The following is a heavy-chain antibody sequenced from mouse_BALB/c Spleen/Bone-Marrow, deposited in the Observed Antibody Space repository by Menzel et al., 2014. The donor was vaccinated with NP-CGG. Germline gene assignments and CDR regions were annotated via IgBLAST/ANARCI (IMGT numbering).Heavy chain of an antibody. CDR3: ARHDGYRTWFAY. Sequence: EVKLVESGGGLVQPGGSLKLSCATSGFTFSDYYMYWVRQTPEKRLEWVAYISNGGGSTYYPDTVKGRFTISRDSAKNTLYLQMSRLKSEDTAMYYCARHDGYRTWFAYWGQGTLVTVSA. V-gene: IGHV5-12*02. J-gene: IGHJ3*01. CDR2: ISNGGGST. CDR1: GFTFSDYY. D-gene: IGHD2-3*01.